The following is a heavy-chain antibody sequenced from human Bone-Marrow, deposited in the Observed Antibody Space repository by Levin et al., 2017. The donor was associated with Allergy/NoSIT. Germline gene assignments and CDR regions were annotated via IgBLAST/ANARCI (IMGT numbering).Heavy chain of an antibody. CDR2: IYYSGRT. D-gene: IGHD3-10*01. CDR1: GGSVSSSSCY. J-gene: IGHJ3*02. CDR3: GRDERGGPSDDAFEI. Sequence: SETLSLTCTVSGGSVSSSSCYWGWIRQPPGKGLEWIGSIYYSGRTQYNPSLKSRVTISVDTYKNQFSLKLTSVTAADTAIYYCGRDERGGPSDDAFEIWGQGTMVTVSS. V-gene: IGHV4-39*07.